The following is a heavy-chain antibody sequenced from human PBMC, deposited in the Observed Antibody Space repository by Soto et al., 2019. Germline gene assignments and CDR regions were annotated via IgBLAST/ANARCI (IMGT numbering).Heavy chain of an antibody. CDR3: ARDIVVVPAATPSFVDF. CDR2: ISTYNGNT. J-gene: IGHJ4*02. CDR1: GYTFPSYG. V-gene: IGHV1-18*01. Sequence: QVQLVQSGPEVKKPGASVKVSCKTSGYTFPSYGISWVRQDPGQGLEWMGWISTYNGNTNYTQKLQGRVTMTTDTSTSTAYMELRSLRSDDTAVYYCARDIVVVPAATPSFVDFWGQGTLVTVSS. D-gene: IGHD2-2*02.